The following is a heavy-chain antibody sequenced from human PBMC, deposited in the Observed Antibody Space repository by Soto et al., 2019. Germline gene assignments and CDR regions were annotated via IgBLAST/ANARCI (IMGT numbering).Heavy chain of an antibody. CDR3: ARGYYYDSSGLTLLDY. D-gene: IGHD3-22*01. V-gene: IGHV3-74*01. CDR1: GFTFSSYW. J-gene: IGHJ4*02. CDR2: INSDGSST. Sequence: GGSLRLSCAASGFTFSSYWMHWVRQAPGKGLVWVSRINSDGSSTSYADSVKGRFTISRDNAKNTLYLQMNSLRAEDTAVYYCARGYYYDSSGLTLLDYWGQGTLVTVSS.